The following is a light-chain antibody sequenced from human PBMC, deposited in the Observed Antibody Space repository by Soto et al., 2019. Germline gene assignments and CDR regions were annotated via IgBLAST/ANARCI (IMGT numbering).Light chain of an antibody. J-gene: IGKJ2*01. V-gene: IGKV3-20*01. CDR1: QSANSNY. Sequence: EIVLTQSPGTLSLSPGERATLSCRASQSANSNYLAWYQQKPGQAPRLLIYGASTRATGIPDRFSASGSGTDFTLTISRLKPEDFAVYYCQQYGTSPPMYTFGQGTKLEIK. CDR3: QQYGTSPPMYT. CDR2: GAS.